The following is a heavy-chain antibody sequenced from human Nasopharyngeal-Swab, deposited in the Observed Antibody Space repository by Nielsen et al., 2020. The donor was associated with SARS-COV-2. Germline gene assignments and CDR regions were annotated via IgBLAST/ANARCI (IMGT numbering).Heavy chain of an antibody. CDR3: ARAIFAYQLLIDGYYFDY. V-gene: IGHV3-53*01. J-gene: IGHJ4*02. Sequence: GESLKISCAAPGFTVSSNYISWVRQAPGKGLEWVSVIYSGGSTYYADSVKGRFTISRDNSKNTLYLQMNSLRAEDTAVYYCARAIFAYQLLIDGYYFDYWGQGTLVTVSS. CDR1: GFTVSSNY. CDR2: IYSGGST. D-gene: IGHD2-2*01.